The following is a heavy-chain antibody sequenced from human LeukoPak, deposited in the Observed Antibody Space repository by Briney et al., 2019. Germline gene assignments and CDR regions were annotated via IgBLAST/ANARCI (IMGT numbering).Heavy chain of an antibody. CDR3: ARLIGFCHNCYSGPDY. Sequence: PGGSLRLSCVASGFVFSTYEMSWVRQAPGKGLEWVAVISYDGSNKYYADSVKGRFTVSRDNSKNTLYLQMNSLRAEDTAVYYCARLIGFCHNCYSGPDYWGQGTLVTVSS. D-gene: IGHD2-21*02. CDR1: GFVFSTYE. CDR2: ISYDGSNK. J-gene: IGHJ4*02. V-gene: IGHV3-30-3*01.